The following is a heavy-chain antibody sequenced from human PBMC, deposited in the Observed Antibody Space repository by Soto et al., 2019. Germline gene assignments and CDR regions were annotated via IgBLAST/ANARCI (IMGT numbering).Heavy chain of an antibody. Sequence: SETLSLTCTVSGGSVSSGGYYWSWIRQHPGTGLEWIGYIYYSGTTYFNPSLKSRASISLDTSKNEFSLKLTSVTAADTAVYYCARRALPQCINGVCYKDGFWDYWGQGALVTVS. J-gene: IGHJ4*02. CDR3: ARRALPQCINGVCYKDGFWDY. V-gene: IGHV4-31*03. CDR2: IYYSGTT. CDR1: GGSVSSGGYY. D-gene: IGHD2-8*01.